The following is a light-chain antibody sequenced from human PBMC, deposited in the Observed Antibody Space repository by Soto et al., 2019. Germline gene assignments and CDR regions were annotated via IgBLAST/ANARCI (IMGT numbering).Light chain of an antibody. V-gene: IGKV3-11*01. Sequence: VLTQPPATLSFSPGERATLSCRASQSIATYLAWYQQRPGQAPRLLISDASNRVPGVPVRFSGSGSGTEFTLTITRLAPEDFAVYYCMHSSDWPPGITFGRGTRLEIX. J-gene: IGKJ5*01. CDR3: MHSSDWPPGIT. CDR2: DAS. CDR1: QSIATY.